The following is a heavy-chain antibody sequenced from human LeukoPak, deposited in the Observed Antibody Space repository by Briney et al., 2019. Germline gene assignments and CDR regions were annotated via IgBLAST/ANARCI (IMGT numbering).Heavy chain of an antibody. Sequence: PSQTLSLTCTVSGGSISSGGYYWGWLRQHPGKGLEWIGYIYYSGSTYYNPSLKSRVTISVDTSKNQFSLKLSSVTAADTAVYYCAISITGTSSSFDAFDIWGQGTMVTVSS. D-gene: IGHD1-7*01. CDR2: IYYSGST. V-gene: IGHV4-31*03. CDR3: AISITGTSSSFDAFDI. J-gene: IGHJ3*02. CDR1: GGSISSGGYY.